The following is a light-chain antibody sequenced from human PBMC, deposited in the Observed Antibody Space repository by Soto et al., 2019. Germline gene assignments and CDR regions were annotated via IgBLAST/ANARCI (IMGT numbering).Light chain of an antibody. CDR1: SSNIGNNY. CDR3: GTWDSSLSAGV. CDR2: ENN. V-gene: IGLV1-51*02. J-gene: IGLJ3*02. Sequence: QSALTQAPSVSAAPGQKVTISCSGSSSNIGNNYVSWYQQLPGTAPKLLIYENNKRPSGIPDRFSGSKSGTSATLGITGLQTGDEADYYCGTWDSSLSAGVFGGGTKVTVL.